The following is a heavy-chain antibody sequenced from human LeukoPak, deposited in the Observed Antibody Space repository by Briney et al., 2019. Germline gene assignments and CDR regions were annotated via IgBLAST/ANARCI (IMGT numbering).Heavy chain of an antibody. CDR2: INPNTGGT. CDR3: ARDKPAEAALDF. CDR1: GYTFTGYY. V-gene: IGHV1-2*02. J-gene: IGHJ4*02. Sequence: SVKVSCKASGYTFTGYYIHWVRQAPGQGLEWMGWINPNTGGTNYAQKFQGRVTMTRDRSINTAYMDLRSLTYDDTAVYYCARDKPAEAALDFWGQGTLVSVFS.